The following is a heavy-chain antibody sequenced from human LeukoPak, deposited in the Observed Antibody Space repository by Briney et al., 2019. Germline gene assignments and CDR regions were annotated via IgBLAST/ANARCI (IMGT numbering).Heavy chain of an antibody. CDR2: IYYSGST. CDR3: ARHRSWNYYAEFDY. J-gene: IGHJ4*02. CDR1: GGSISSSSYY. D-gene: IGHD1-7*01. Sequence: SETLSLTCTVSGGSISSSSYYWGWIRQPPGKGLEWIGSIYYSGSTYYNPSLKSRVTISVDTSKNQFSLKLSSVTAADTAVYYCARHRSWNYYAEFDYWGQGTLVTVSS. V-gene: IGHV4-39*01.